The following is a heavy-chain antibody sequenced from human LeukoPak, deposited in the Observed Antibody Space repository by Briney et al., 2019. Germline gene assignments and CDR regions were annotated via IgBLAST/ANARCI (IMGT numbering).Heavy chain of an antibody. CDR1: GYTFTVYY. CDR2: INPNSGAT. Sequence: ASVKVSCKASGYTFTVYYMHWMRQAPGQALEWMAWINPNSGATNYAPKFQGRVTLTRDTSITTAYMELSRLRSDDTAVYYCARDFGRYSGYDFDFWGQGTLVTVSS. D-gene: IGHD5-12*01. V-gene: IGHV1-2*02. CDR3: ARDFGRYSGYDFDF. J-gene: IGHJ4*02.